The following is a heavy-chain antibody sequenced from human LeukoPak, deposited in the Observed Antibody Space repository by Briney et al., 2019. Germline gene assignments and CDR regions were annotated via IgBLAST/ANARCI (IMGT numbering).Heavy chain of an antibody. CDR3: ARDQGGVGGSGWYDDAFDI. V-gene: IGHV4-59*01. CDR1: GGSISSYF. Sequence: SETLSLTCTVSGGSISSYFWSWIRQPPGKGLEWIGYIYYSGSTNYNPSLKSRVTISVDTSKNQFSLKLSSVTAADTVVYYCARDQGGVGGSGWYDDAFDIWGQGTMVTVSS. D-gene: IGHD6-19*01. J-gene: IGHJ3*02. CDR2: IYYSGST.